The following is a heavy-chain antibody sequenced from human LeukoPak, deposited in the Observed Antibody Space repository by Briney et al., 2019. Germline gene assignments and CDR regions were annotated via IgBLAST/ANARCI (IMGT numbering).Heavy chain of an antibody. CDR1: GGSFSGYY. Sequence: SETLSLTCAVYGGSFSGYYWTWIRQPPGKGLEWIGEIIDTGSTNYNSSLKSRVTISLDTSKNQFSLKLSSVTAADTAVYYCARGRRIVVVLGATRTHRDYYMDVWGKGTTVTVSS. D-gene: IGHD2-15*01. J-gene: IGHJ6*03. V-gene: IGHV4-34*01. CDR3: ARGRRIVVVLGATRTHRDYYMDV. CDR2: IIDTGST.